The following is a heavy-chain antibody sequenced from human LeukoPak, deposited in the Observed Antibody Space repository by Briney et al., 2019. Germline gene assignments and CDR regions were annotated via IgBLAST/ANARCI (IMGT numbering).Heavy chain of an antibody. CDR3: ARISSGYDDY. J-gene: IGHJ4*02. CDR1: GGSISSYY. Sequence: SETLSLTCTVSGGSISSYYWSWIRQPPGKGLEWIGYIYYSGSTNYNPSLRSRVTISVDRSKNQFSLKLSSVTAAATAVYYCARISSGYDDYWGQGTLVTVSS. D-gene: IGHD3-22*01. CDR2: IYYSGST. V-gene: IGHV4-59*12.